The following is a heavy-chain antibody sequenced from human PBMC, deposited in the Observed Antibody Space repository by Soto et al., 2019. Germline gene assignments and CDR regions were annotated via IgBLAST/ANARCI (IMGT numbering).Heavy chain of an antibody. CDR1: GLTFSSYS. J-gene: IGHJ4*02. CDR2: ISSSSSYI. Sequence: GGSLRLSCAASGLTFSSYSMNWVRQAPGKGLEWVSSISSSSSYIYYADSVKGRFTISRDNAKNSLYLQMNSLRAEDTAVYYCARGCSTSCYAGIRNDYWGQGTLVTVSS. V-gene: IGHV3-21*01. D-gene: IGHD2-2*01. CDR3: ARGCSTSCYAGIRNDY.